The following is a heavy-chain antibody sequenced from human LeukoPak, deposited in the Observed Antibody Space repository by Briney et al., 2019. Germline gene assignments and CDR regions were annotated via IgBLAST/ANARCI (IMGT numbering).Heavy chain of an antibody. CDR3: AELGITMIGGV. CDR1: GFTFSSHW. Sequence: GGSLRLSCAASGFTFSSHWMHWVRQAPGKGLEWVANIKQDGSEKDYVDSVKGRFTISRDNAKNSLYLQMNSLRAEDTAVYYCAELGITMIGGVWGKGTTVTISS. V-gene: IGHV3-7*01. D-gene: IGHD3-10*02. J-gene: IGHJ6*04. CDR2: IKQDGSEK.